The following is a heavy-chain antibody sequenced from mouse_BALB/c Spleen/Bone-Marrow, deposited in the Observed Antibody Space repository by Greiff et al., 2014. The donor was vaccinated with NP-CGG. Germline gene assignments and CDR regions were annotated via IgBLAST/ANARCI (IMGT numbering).Heavy chain of an antibody. CDR3: ASRFDEAWFAY. V-gene: IGHV3-2*02. J-gene: IGHJ3*01. Sequence: DVKLVESGPGLVKPSQSLSLTCTVTGYSITSDYAWNWIRQFPGNKLEWMGYISYSGSTSYNPSLKSRIPITRDTSKNQFFLQLNSVTTEDTATYYCASRFDEAWFAYWGQGTLVTVSA. CDR2: ISYSGST. D-gene: IGHD2-14*01. CDR1: GYSITSDYA.